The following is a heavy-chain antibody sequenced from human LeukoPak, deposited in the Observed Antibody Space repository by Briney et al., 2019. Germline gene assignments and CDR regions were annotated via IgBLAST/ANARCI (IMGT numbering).Heavy chain of an antibody. CDR3: AKDFAPSFIASVFDF. V-gene: IGHV3-23*01. D-gene: IGHD6-13*01. CDR2: ISGSGGST. Sequence: GGSLRLSCAASGFTFSSYAMSWVRQAPGKGLEWVSAISGSGGSTYYADSVKGRFTISRDNSKNTVYLKMNSLRAEDTAVYYCAKDFAPSFIASVFDFWGQGTLVTVSS. CDR1: GFTFSSYA. J-gene: IGHJ4*02.